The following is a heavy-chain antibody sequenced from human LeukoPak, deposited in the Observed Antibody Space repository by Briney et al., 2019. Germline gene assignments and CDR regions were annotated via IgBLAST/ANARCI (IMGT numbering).Heavy chain of an antibody. CDR2: ISGSGGST. CDR3: AKGVLRFLEWLRRTDDAFDI. Sequence: GGSLRLSCAASGFTFSSYAMSWVRQARGKGLEWVAAISGSGGSTYYADSVKGRFTISRDNSKNTLYLQMNSLRAEDTAVYYCAKGVLRFLEWLRRTDDAFDIWGQGTMVTVSS. J-gene: IGHJ3*02. D-gene: IGHD3-3*01. CDR1: GFTFSSYA. V-gene: IGHV3-23*01.